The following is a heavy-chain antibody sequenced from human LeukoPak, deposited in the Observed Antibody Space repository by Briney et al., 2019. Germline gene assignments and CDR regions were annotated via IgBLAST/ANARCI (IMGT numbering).Heavy chain of an antibody. Sequence: SETLSLTCTVSGGSISTYYWSWIRQPPGKGLEWIGYIYYSRSSNYNPSLKSRVTISVDTSKNQFSLKLSSVTAADTAVYYCARGSYSFDYWGQGTLVTVSS. CDR3: ARGSYSFDY. J-gene: IGHJ4*02. V-gene: IGHV4-59*01. D-gene: IGHD1-1*01. CDR1: GGSISTYY. CDR2: IYYSRSS.